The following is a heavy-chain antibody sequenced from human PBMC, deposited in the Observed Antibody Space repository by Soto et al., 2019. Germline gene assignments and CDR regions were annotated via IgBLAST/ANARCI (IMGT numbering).Heavy chain of an antibody. Sequence: QVQLVESGGGVVQPGTSLRVSCVGSGFTFRSYVIHWVRQPPGKGLEWVALTSYDGSDKYYGDSVRGRFTISRDNFRNTVDLQMDSLRLEDTALYYCARWGTTGGLDVWGQGTLVSVSS. D-gene: IGHD3-16*01. CDR3: ARWGTTGGLDV. J-gene: IGHJ1*01. V-gene: IGHV3-30*19. CDR2: TSYDGSDK. CDR1: GFTFRSYV.